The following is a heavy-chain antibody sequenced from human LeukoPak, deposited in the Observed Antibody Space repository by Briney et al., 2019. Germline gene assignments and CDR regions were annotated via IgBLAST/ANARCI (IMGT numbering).Heavy chain of an antibody. CDR3: ARALHPYGVHQGFDY. CDR1: GFTFSSYS. CDR2: ISYDGSNK. J-gene: IGHJ4*02. D-gene: IGHD4-17*01. Sequence: GGSLRLSCAASGFTFSSYSMNWVRQAPGKGLEWVAVISYDGSNKYYADSVKGRFTISRDNSKNTLYLQMNSLRAEDTAVYYCARALHPYGVHQGFDYWGQGTLVTVSS. V-gene: IGHV3-30*03.